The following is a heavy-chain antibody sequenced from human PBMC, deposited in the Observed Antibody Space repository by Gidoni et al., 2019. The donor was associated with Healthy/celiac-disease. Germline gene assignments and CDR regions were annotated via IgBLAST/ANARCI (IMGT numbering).Heavy chain of an antibody. Sequence: QVQLVQSGAEVTKPGSSVKVSCKASGGTFSSSAISWVRQAPGQGLEWMGRIIPILGIANYAQKFQGRVTITADKSTSTAYMELSSLRSEDTAVYYCARDWPGIAAAGTRDWYFDLWGRGTLVTVSS. CDR1: GGTFSSSA. J-gene: IGHJ2*01. D-gene: IGHD6-13*01. CDR3: ARDWPGIAAAGTRDWYFDL. CDR2: IIPILGIA. V-gene: IGHV1-69*04.